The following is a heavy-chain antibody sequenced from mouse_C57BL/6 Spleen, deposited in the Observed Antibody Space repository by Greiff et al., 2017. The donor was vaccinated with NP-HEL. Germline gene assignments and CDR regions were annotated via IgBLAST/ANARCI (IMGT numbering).Heavy chain of an antibody. V-gene: IGHV1-50*01. CDR2: IDPSDSYT. CDR3: VTGDSVN. D-gene: IGHD2-13*01. J-gene: IGHJ2*01. Sequence: QVQLKQPGAELVKPGASVKLSCKASGYTFTSYWMQWVKQRPGQGLEWIGEIDPSDSYTNYNQKFKGKATLTVDTSSSTAYMQLSSLTSEDSAVYYCVTGDSVNWGEGTTLTVSS. CDR1: GYTFTSYW.